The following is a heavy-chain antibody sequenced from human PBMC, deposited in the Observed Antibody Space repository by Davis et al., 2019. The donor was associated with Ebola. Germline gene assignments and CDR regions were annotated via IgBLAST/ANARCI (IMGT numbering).Heavy chain of an antibody. CDR2: IRSKANSYAT. J-gene: IGHJ6*02. CDR1: GFTFSSYE. CDR3: AKGLDFWSGYPI. D-gene: IGHD3-3*01. Sequence: GESLKISCAASGFTFSSYEMNWVRQASGKGLEWVGRIRSKANSYATAYAASVKGRFTISRDDSKNTAYLQMNSLKTEDTAVYYCAKGLDFWSGYPIWGQGTTVTVSS. V-gene: IGHV3-73*01.